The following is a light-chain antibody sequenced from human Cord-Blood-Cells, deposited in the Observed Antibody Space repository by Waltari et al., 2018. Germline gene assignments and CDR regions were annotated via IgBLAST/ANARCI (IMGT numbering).Light chain of an antibody. Sequence: QSALTQPPSASGSPGQSVTISCTGTSSDVGGYNYVSWYQQHPGKAPKLMIYGVSERPSGVPDRFCGSKSGSTASLTVSGLQAEDEADYYCSSYAGSNNLVFGGGTKLTVL. J-gene: IGLJ2*01. CDR1: SSDVGGYNY. V-gene: IGLV2-8*01. CDR2: GVS. CDR3: SSYAGSNNLV.